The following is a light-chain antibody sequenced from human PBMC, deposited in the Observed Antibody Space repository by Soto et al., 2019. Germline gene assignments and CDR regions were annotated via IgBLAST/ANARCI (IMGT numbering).Light chain of an antibody. CDR2: GAS. V-gene: IGKV3-15*01. Sequence: EIVMTQSPATLSVSPGERATLSCRASQSVSTNLAWYQQKPGQAPRLLIYGASTRATGIPARFSGSGSGTESTLTISSLQSEEFAVYYCQQYNNWPRTFGQGTKVEIK. CDR3: QQYNNWPRT. J-gene: IGKJ1*01. CDR1: QSVSTN.